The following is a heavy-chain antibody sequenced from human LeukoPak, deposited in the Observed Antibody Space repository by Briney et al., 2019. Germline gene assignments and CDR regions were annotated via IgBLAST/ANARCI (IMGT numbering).Heavy chain of an antibody. Sequence: SETLSLTCAVYGGSFSGYYWSWIRQPPGKGLEWIGEINHSGSTNYNPSLKSRVTISVDTSKNQFSLKLSSVTAADTAVYYCARLRHKTGPARSGYFDYWGQGTLVTVSS. D-gene: IGHD1-1*01. V-gene: IGHV4-34*01. CDR2: INHSGST. CDR3: ARLRHKTGPARSGYFDY. CDR1: GGSFSGYY. J-gene: IGHJ4*02.